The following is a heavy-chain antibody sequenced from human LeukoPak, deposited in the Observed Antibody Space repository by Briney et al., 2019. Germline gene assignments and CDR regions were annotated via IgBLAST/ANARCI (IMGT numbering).Heavy chain of an antibody. Sequence: AGGSLRLSCAACQFNFSQCCMHWVRQAPGKGLQWVAVIWNDGSDKYYSDSVKGRFTVSRDNSNNMVYLQMNSLRADDSGVYYCAKDGQRGFDYSNSVQYWGRGTLVTVSS. V-gene: IGHV3-33*06. CDR3: AKDGQRGFDYSNSVQY. J-gene: IGHJ4*02. D-gene: IGHD4-11*01. CDR1: QFNFSQCC. CDR2: IWNDGSDK.